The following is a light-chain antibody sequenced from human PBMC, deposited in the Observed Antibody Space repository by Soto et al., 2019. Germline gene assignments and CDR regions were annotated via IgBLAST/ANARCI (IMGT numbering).Light chain of an antibody. CDR2: DAS. CDR3: QQYNSYRT. Sequence: DMQVTQSLSTPSTSVGDRLTITCRARQTISIWLAWYQQKPGKAPKLLIYDASILESGVPSRFSGSGSGTEFTLTISSLQPDDFATYYCQQYNSYRTFGQGTKVDI. CDR1: QTISIW. V-gene: IGKV1-5*01. J-gene: IGKJ1*01.